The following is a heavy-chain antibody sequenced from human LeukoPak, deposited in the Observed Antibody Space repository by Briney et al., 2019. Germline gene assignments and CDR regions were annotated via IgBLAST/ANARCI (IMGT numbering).Heavy chain of an antibody. V-gene: IGHV1-2*02. Sequence: ASVNVSCKASGYTFTGYYMHWVRQAPGQGLEWMGWINPNSGGTNYAQKFQGRVTMTRDTSITTAYMELSRLTSDDTAVYDCARLVDPGYHSGSVSYRDYWGQGTLVTVSS. CDR3: ARLVDPGYHSGSVSYRDY. CDR1: GYTFTGYY. J-gene: IGHJ4*02. D-gene: IGHD3-10*01. CDR2: INPNSGGT.